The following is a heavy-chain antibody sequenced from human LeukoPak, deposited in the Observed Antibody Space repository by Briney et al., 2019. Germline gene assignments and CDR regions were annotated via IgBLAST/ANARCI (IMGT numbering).Heavy chain of an antibody. J-gene: IGHJ6*03. V-gene: IGHV4-34*01. Sequence: PSETLSLTCAVYGGSFSGYYWSWIRQPPGKGLEWIGEINHSGSTNYNPSLESRVTISVDTSKNQFSLKLSSVTAADTAVYYCARRGHMDVWGKGTTVTVSS. CDR3: ARRGHMDV. D-gene: IGHD5-12*01. CDR1: GGSFSGYY. CDR2: INHSGST.